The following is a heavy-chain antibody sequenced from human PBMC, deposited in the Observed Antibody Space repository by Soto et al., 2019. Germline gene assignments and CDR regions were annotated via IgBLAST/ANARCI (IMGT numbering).Heavy chain of an antibody. CDR2: IYYSEST. Sequence: SETLSLTCTVSGGSISSYYWSWIRQPPGKGLEWIGYIYYSESTNYNPSLKSRVTISVDTSKNQFSLKLSSVTAADTAVYYCARDGIRVGYYYYGMDVCGEGPPVTVYS. J-gene: IGHJ6*04. CDR3: ARDGIRVGYYYYGMDV. CDR1: GGSISSYY. D-gene: IGHD5-18*01. V-gene: IGHV4-59*01.